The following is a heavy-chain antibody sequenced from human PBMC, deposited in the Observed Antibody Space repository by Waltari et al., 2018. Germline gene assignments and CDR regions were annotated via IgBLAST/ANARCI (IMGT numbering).Heavy chain of an antibody. D-gene: IGHD6-13*01. Sequence: EVQLVESGGGMVQPGGSLKLSCAASGFTFSGSAMHWVRQASGKGLKWVGRIRRKANSYATTYAASVKGRFTISRDDSKNTAYLQMNSLKTEDTAVYYCTTRLAPAGKDYWGQGTLVTVSS. CDR1: GFTFSGSA. CDR3: TTRLAPAGKDY. CDR2: IRRKANSYAT. V-gene: IGHV3-73*02. J-gene: IGHJ4*02.